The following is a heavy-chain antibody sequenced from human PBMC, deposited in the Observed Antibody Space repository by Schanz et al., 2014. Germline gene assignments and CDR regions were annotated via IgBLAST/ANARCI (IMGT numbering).Heavy chain of an antibody. J-gene: IGHJ3*01. CDR1: GFTFSTTW. V-gene: IGHV3-15*01. CDR3: STDLTAVDYDAIGL. Sequence: EVQVVESGGGLVQPGGSLRLSCAASGFTFSTTWMNWVRQAPGKGLEWVGRIKSKVDGGTTDNAAPVQGRFTISRDDSKNTLHLQMNSLKTEDTAVYYCSTDLTAVDYDAIGLWGQGTMVTVSS. D-gene: IGHD4-17*01. CDR2: IKSKVDGGTT.